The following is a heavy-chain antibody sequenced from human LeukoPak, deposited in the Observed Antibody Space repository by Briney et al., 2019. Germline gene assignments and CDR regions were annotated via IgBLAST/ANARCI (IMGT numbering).Heavy chain of an antibody. D-gene: IGHD3-9*01. V-gene: IGHV3-23*01. CDR3: AKTSTGYFDWLLSAWHFGY. J-gene: IGHJ4*02. CDR1: GFTFSSYA. CDR2: ISGSGGST. Sequence: GGSLRLSCAASGFTFSSYAMSWVRQAPGKGLEWVSAISGSGGSTYYADSVKGRFTISRDNSKNTLYLQMNSLRAEDTAVYYCAKTSTGYFDWLLSAWHFGYWGQGTLVTVSS.